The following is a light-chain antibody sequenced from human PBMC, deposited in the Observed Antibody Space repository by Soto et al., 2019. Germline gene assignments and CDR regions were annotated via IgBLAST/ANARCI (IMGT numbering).Light chain of an antibody. CDR3: HQSHSGIT. CDR1: QVIGIY. CDR2: AAS. J-gene: IGKJ5*01. Sequence: DIQLTHSPSFLSASVGDSVTITCRASQVIGIYLAWYQQKPGKAPKLLISAASTLQTGVPSTFSGGGSGTDFALATSSLEPEDFATYYCHQSHSGITCGQGTRLE. V-gene: IGKV1-9*01.